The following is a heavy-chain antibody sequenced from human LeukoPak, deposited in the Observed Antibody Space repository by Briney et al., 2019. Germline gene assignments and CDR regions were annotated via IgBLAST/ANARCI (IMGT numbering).Heavy chain of an antibody. D-gene: IGHD3-3*01. V-gene: IGHV4-4*07. CDR2: IYTSGST. CDR1: GGSISSYY. J-gene: IGHJ3*02. CDR3: ARDVSPITIFGVVMKGAFDI. Sequence: SETLSLTCTVSGGSISSYYWSWIRQPAGKGLEWIGRIYTSGSTNYNPSLKSRVTMSVDTSKNQFSLKLSSVTAADTAVYYCARDVSPITIFGVVMKGAFDIWGQGTMVTVSS.